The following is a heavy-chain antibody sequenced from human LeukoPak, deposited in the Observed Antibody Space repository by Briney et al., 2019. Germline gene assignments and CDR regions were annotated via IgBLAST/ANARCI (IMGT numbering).Heavy chain of an antibody. V-gene: IGHV4-34*01. J-gene: IGHJ4*02. Sequence: PSETLSLTCAVYGGSFSGYYWTWIRQPPGKGLEWIGEINHSGSTNYNPSLKSRVTISVDTSKNQFSLKLSSVTAADTAVYYCARNVASGQWLVPYYFDYWGQGTPVTVSS. CDR1: GGSFSGYY. CDR2: INHSGST. D-gene: IGHD6-19*01. CDR3: ARNVASGQWLVPYYFDY.